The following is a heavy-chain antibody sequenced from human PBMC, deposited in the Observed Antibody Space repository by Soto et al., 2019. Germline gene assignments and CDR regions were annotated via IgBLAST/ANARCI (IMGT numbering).Heavy chain of an antibody. J-gene: IGHJ4*02. CDR1: GYSISSGYY. Sequence: SETLSLTCAVSGYSISSGYYWGWIRQPPGKGLEWIGSIYHSGSTYYNPSLKSRVTISVDTSKNQFSLKLSSVTAADTAVYYCARDHPLTALRAGGFDYWGQGTLVTVSS. CDR2: IYHSGST. D-gene: IGHD2-21*02. V-gene: IGHV4-38-2*02. CDR3: ARDHPLTALRAGGFDY.